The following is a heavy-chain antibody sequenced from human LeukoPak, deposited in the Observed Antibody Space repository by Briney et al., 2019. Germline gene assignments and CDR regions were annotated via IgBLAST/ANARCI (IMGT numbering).Heavy chain of an antibody. CDR1: GFTFSSYA. CDR3: AKTNYDSSGYVSY. Sequence: GGSLRLSCAASGFTFSSYAMHWVRQAPGKGLEYVSAISSNGGSTYYANSVKGRFTISRDNSKNTLYLQMNSLRAEDTAVYYCAKTNYDSSGYVSYWGQGTLVTVSS. V-gene: IGHV3-64*01. CDR2: ISSNGGST. J-gene: IGHJ4*02. D-gene: IGHD3-22*01.